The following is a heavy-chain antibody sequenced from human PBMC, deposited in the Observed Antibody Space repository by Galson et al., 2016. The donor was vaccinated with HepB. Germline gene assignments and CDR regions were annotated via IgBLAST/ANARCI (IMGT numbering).Heavy chain of an antibody. CDR1: GLTFRSYT. Sequence: SLRLSCAASGLTFRSYTFSWLRQAPGKGLEWVSVSASGDITYYAHSVKGRFTISRDKSKNTLFLNMISLRAEDTASYYCAKVTTVSTSLSNYAMDVWGQGTTVTVSS. CDR2: SASGDIT. CDR3: AKVTTVSTSLSNYAMDV. D-gene: IGHD4-17*01. J-gene: IGHJ6*02. V-gene: IGHV3-23*01.